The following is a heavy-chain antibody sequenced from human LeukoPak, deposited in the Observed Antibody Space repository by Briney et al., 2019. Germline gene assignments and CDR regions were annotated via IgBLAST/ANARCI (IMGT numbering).Heavy chain of an antibody. CDR1: GGSISSGGYY. D-gene: IGHD6-19*01. CDR2: IYYSGST. J-gene: IGHJ4*02. Sequence: SQTLSLTCTVSGGSISSGGYYWSWIRQPPGKGLEWIGYIYYSGSTNYNPSLKSRVTISVDTSKNQFSLKLSSVTAADTAVYYCASGGAVARARGAFDYWGQGTLVTVSS. CDR3: ASGGAVARARGAFDY. V-gene: IGHV4-61*08.